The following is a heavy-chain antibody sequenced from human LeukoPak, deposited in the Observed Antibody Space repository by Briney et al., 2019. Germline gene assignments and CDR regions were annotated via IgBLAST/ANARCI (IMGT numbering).Heavy chain of an antibody. CDR1: GGSLSSHH. J-gene: IGHJ5*02. V-gene: IGHV4-59*11. CDR3: VRDRTGCSSTSCYPRNWFDP. D-gene: IGHD2-2*01. Sequence: PFETLSLTCTVSGGSLSSHHWGSIRQPPGKGLEWVWYIYYSGSTNYKPSLKSRVTISQDTSQKQFSPKLRSLTPVGTALCNFVRDRTGCSSTSCYPRNWFDPWGQGTLVTVSS. CDR2: IYYSGST.